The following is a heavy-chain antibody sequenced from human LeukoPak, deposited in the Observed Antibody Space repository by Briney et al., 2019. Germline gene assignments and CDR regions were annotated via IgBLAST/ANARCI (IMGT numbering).Heavy chain of an antibody. J-gene: IGHJ4*02. CDR3: ATVTPSDN. CDR1: GFTFSSYA. V-gene: IGHV3-30*09. CDR2: ISYDGSNK. D-gene: IGHD4-17*01. Sequence: GGSLRLSCAASGFTFSSYAMHWVRQAPGKGLEWVAVISYDGSNKYYADSVKGRFAISRDNSKNTLYLQMNSLRAEDTAVYYCATVTPSDNWGQGTLVTVSS.